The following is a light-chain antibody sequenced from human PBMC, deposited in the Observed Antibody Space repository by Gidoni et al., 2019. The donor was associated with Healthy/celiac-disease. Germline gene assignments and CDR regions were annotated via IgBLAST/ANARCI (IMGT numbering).Light chain of an antibody. V-gene: IGKV3-11*01. CDR1: QSVSSY. CDR2: DAS. J-gene: IGKJ4*01. Sequence: EIVLTQSPATLSLSPGERATLACRASQSVSSYLAWYQQKPGQAPRPLSYDASNRATGIPARVSGSGSGTDFTLTISSLEPEDFAVYYCQQRSNWLTFGGGTKVEIK. CDR3: QQRSNWLT.